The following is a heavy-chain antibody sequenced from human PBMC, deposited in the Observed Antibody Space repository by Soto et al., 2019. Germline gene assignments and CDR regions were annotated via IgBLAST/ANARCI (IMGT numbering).Heavy chain of an antibody. D-gene: IGHD1-7*01. J-gene: IGHJ6*02. Sequence: SQTLSLTCAISGDSVSSNSAAWNWIRQSPSRGLEWLGRTYYRSKWYNDYAVSVKSRITINPDTSKNQFSLQLNSVTPEDTAVYYCARTAWYNWNYADLMDVWGQGTTVTVSS. CDR1: GDSVSSNSAA. CDR3: ARTAWYNWNYADLMDV. V-gene: IGHV6-1*01. CDR2: TYYRSKWYN.